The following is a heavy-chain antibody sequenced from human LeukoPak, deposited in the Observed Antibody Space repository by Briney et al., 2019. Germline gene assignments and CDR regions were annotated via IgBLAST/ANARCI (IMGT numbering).Heavy chain of an antibody. CDR1: DGSVSSFY. CDR3: ARQTPTYFDFDY. Sequence: SETLSLTCTVSDGSVSSFYWSWIRQPPGKGLEWIGSIYYSGSTYYNPSLKSRVTISVDTSKNQFSLKLSSVTAADTAVYYCARQTPTYFDFDYWGQGTLVTVSS. V-gene: IGHV4-39*01. D-gene: IGHD3-9*01. J-gene: IGHJ4*02. CDR2: IYYSGST.